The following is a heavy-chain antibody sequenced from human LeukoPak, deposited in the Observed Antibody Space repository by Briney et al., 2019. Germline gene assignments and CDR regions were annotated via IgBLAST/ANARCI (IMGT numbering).Heavy chain of an antibody. J-gene: IGHJ2*01. CDR1: GGSISSYD. CDR2: IYNSGST. Sequence: SETLSLTCTVSGGSISSYDWSWIRQPAGKGLEWIGRIYNSGSTNYNPSLKSRVIMSVDTSKNQFSLKLSSVTAADTAVYYCARVSSSWYQDWYFDLWGRGTPVTVSS. V-gene: IGHV4-4*07. CDR3: ARVSSSWYQDWYFDL. D-gene: IGHD6-13*01.